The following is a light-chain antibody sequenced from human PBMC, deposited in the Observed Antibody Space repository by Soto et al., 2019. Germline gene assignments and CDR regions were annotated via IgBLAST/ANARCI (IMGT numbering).Light chain of an antibody. J-gene: IGLJ1*01. CDR1: SSDVGGYNY. CDR3: SSYTSSTNV. V-gene: IGLV2-14*01. Sequence: QSVLTQPASVSGSPGQSITISCTGTSSDVGGYNYVSWYQQHPGKAPKLMIYDVSNRPSGVSNRFSGSKSGNTASLTISGLQAEDEADYYCSSYTSSTNVFGTGTKLIVL. CDR2: DVS.